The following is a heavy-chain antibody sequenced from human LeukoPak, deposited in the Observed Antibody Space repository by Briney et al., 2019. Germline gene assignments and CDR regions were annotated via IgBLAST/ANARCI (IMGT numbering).Heavy chain of an antibody. J-gene: IGHJ4*02. D-gene: IGHD6-13*01. Sequence: GGSVRLSCAVSGLTFRNAWMNWVRQAPGKRLEWVGRIESNTDGGTTDYAAPVKGRFTISRDDSKTTLYLQMNSLKTEDTAVYYCTTGIYTSTFYWGQGTLVTVSS. CDR2: IESNTDGGTT. CDR1: GLTFRNAW. CDR3: TTGIYTSTFY. V-gene: IGHV3-15*07.